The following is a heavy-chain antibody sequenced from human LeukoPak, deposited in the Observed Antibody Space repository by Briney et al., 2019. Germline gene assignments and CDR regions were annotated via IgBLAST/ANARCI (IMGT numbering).Heavy chain of an antibody. CDR2: IYYSGST. D-gene: IGHD3-3*01. CDR1: GGSISSSSYY. V-gene: IGHV4-30-4*08. CDR3: ASTTIFGVVTDDNWFDP. J-gene: IGHJ5*02. Sequence: SETLSLTCTVSGGSISSSSYYWGWIRQPPGKGLEWIGYIYYSGSTYYNPSLKSRVTISVDTSKNQFSLKLSSVTAADTAVYYCASTTIFGVVTDDNWFDPWGQGTLVTVSS.